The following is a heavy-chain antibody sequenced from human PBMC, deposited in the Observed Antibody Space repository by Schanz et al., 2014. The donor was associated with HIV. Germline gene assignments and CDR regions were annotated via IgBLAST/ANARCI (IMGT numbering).Heavy chain of an antibody. J-gene: IGHJ6*02. CDR1: GFNFSRYN. V-gene: IGHV3-48*02. Sequence: DVQLVESGKYLVEPGESLRLSCVASGFNFSRYNMNWVRQTPGKGLEWISHISFDGNIIYYADSVQGRFTISRDNAKNSLFLQMASLRDEDTAVYYCAKSRGDSWPYGMDVWGQGTTVTVSS. CDR3: AKSRGDSWPYGMDV. CDR2: ISFDGNII. D-gene: IGHD4-17*01.